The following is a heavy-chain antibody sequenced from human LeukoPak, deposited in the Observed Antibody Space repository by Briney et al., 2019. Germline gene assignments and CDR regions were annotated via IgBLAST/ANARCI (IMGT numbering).Heavy chain of an antibody. V-gene: IGHV3-74*01. D-gene: IGHD3-9*01. J-gene: IGHJ6*02. CDR2: IISDGTST. CDR3: ARDARYNIDV. CDR1: GFTFSDYW. Sequence: GSLRLSCAASGFTFSDYWMHWVRQAPGKGLVWVSRIISDGTSTTYADSVKGRFTMSRDNAKNTLYLEMNSLRADDTAVYYCARDARYNIDVWGRGTTVTVAS.